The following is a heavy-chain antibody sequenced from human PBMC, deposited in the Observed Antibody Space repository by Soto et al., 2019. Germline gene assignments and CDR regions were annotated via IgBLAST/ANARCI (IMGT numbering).Heavy chain of an antibody. Sequence: PGGSLRLSCAASGFTFSSYGMHWVRQAPGKGLEWVAVIWYDGSNKYYADSVKGRFTISRDNSKNTLYLQINSLRAEDTAVYYCARDDGDYNYFDYWGQGTLVTVSS. CDR1: GFTFSSYG. D-gene: IGHD4-17*01. V-gene: IGHV3-33*01. J-gene: IGHJ4*02. CDR2: IWYDGSNK. CDR3: ARDDGDYNYFDY.